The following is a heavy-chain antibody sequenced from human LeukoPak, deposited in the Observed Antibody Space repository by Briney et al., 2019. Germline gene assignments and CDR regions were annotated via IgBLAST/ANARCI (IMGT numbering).Heavy chain of an antibody. CDR1: GGSISSYY. CDR3: ARYRAFDI. J-gene: IGHJ3*02. Sequence: PSETLSLTCTVSGGSISSYYWNWIRQPPGKGLEWIGYIYNGDTNYNPSLKSRVTISVDTSRNQFSLKLTSVIAEDTAVYYCARYRAFDIWGQGTMVAVSS. CDR2: IYNGDT. V-gene: IGHV4-59*01.